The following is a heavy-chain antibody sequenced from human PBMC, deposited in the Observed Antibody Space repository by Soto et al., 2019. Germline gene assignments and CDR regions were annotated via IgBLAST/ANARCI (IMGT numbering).Heavy chain of an antibody. V-gene: IGHV4-34*01. CDR2: INHSGST. J-gene: IGHJ5*02. D-gene: IGHD3-9*01. Sequence: SETLSLTCAVYGGSFSGYYWSWIRQPPGKGLEWIGEINHSGSTNYNPSLKSRVTISVDTSKNQFSLKLSSVTAADTAVYYCARRIDFDWLLAFDPWGQGTLVTVSS. CDR1: GGSFSGYY. CDR3: ARRIDFDWLLAFDP.